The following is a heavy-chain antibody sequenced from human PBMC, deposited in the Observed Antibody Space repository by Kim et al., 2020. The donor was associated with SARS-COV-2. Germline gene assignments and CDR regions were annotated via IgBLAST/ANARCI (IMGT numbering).Heavy chain of an antibody. CDR2: IYYSGST. CDR3: TRALLGAFAV. CDR1: GGSISSGGYY. V-gene: IGHV4-31*03. J-gene: IGHJ3*01. D-gene: IGHD3-10*01. Sequence: SETLSLTCTVSGGSISSGGYYWSWIRQHPGQGLEWSGYIYYSGSTYYNPSLKGRVTISVDTYKNQFSLKLSSATAAATAVCSCTRALLGAFAVWGYGT.